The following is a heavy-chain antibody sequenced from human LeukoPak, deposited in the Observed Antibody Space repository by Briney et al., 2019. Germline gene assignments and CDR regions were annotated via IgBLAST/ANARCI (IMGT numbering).Heavy chain of an antibody. CDR2: IYPGDSDT. V-gene: IGHV5-51*01. D-gene: IGHD2-21*01. Sequence: GESLKISCKGSGYSFTSYWIGWVRQMPGKGLACMGIIYPGDSDTRYSPSFQGRVTISADKSITTAYLQWSSLKASDTAMYYCARRLHGDSSSNFDYWGQGTLVTVSS. CDR3: ARRLHGDSSSNFDY. J-gene: IGHJ4*02. CDR1: GYSFTSYW.